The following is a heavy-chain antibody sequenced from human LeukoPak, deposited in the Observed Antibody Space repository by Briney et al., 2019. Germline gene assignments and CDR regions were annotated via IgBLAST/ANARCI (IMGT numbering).Heavy chain of an antibody. D-gene: IGHD3-10*01. CDR2: IYHSGST. Sequence: SETLSLTCAVSGGSISSSNWWSWVRQPPGKGLEWIGEIYHSGSTNYSPSLKSRVTISVDKSKNQFSLKLSSVTAADTAVYYCARARPYYYYGSGNRRYGMDVWGQGTTVTVSS. CDR3: ARARPYYYYGSGNRRYGMDV. CDR1: GGSISSSNW. V-gene: IGHV4-4*02. J-gene: IGHJ6*02.